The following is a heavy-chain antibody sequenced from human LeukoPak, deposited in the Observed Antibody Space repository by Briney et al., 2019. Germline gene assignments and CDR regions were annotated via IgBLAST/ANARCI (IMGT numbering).Heavy chain of an antibody. J-gene: IGHJ4*02. CDR3: ARERRDSVDY. CDR1: GGSISSYS. V-gene: IGHV4-59*12. Sequence: SETLSLTCTVSGGSISSYSWSWIRQPPGKGLEWIGYIYYSGSTYYNPSLKSRVTISVDTSKNQFSLKLSSVTAADTAVYYCARERRDSVDYWGQGTLVTVSS. D-gene: IGHD3/OR15-3a*01. CDR2: IYYSGST.